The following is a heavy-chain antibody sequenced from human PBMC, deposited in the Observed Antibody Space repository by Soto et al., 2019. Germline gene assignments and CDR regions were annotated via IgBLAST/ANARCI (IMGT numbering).Heavy chain of an antibody. CDR1: GGTFSSYA. Sequence: QVQLVQSGAEVKKPGSSVKVSCKASGGTFSSYAISWVRQAPGQGLEWMGGIIPIFGTANYAQKFQGRVTIPADEYTSTAYMELSSLRSEDTAVYYCARVSRIAAAGAEYFQHWGQGTLVTVSS. D-gene: IGHD6-13*01. V-gene: IGHV1-69*12. CDR2: IIPIFGTA. J-gene: IGHJ1*01. CDR3: ARVSRIAAAGAEYFQH.